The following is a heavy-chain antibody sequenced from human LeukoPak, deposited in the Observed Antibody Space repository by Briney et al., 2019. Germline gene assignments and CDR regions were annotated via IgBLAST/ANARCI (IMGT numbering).Heavy chain of an antibody. V-gene: IGHV1-8*03. CDR1: GYTFTSYG. J-gene: IGHJ4*02. CDR3: TRETSSRYFDF. CDR2: MNPNSGRT. Sequence: GASVKVSCKASGYTFTSYGISWVRQAPGQGLEWMGWMNPNSGRTGYAQKFQDRISITRNTSISTAYMELTSLASEDTGVYYCTRETSSRYFDFWGQGTLVTVSS.